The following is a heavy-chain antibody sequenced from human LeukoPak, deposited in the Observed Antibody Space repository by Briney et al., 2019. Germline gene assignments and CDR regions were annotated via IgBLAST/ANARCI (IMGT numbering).Heavy chain of an antibody. J-gene: IGHJ4*02. Sequence: PGGSLRLSCAASGFTFSSYSMSWVRQAPGKGMEWVSYISSTSGTISYADSVRGRFTSSRDDAKNSLYLQMNSRRVEDTAVFFCARDPVVEPLDYWGQGTLVTVSS. D-gene: IGHD1-14*01. CDR3: ARDPVVEPLDY. CDR1: GFTFSSYS. V-gene: IGHV3-48*04. CDR2: ISSTSGTI.